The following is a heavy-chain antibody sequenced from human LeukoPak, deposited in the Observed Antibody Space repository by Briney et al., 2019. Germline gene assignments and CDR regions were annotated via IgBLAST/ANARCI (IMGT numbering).Heavy chain of an antibody. CDR2: INPNSGGT. V-gene: IGHV1-2*02. D-gene: IGHD1-26*01. CDR3: ARVEWEEGYFDY. CDR1: GYTFTGYY. J-gene: IGHJ4*02. Sequence: ASVKVSCKASGYTFTGYYMHWVRQAPGQGLEWMGWINPNSGGTNYAQKFQGRVTMTRDTSISTAYMELSRLRSDDTAVYYCARVEWEEGYFDYWGQGTLVTVSS.